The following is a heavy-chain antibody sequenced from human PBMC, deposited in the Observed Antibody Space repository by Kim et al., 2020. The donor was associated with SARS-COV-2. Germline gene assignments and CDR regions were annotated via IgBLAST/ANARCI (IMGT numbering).Heavy chain of an antibody. J-gene: IGHJ3*01. CDR1: GFTFNNFG. Sequence: GGSLRLSCAASGFTFNNFGMSWVHQAPGKGLEWVADITHEGSKKHYVDSVNGRFTISRDSFKNTLSLQMNGLTAEDTAVYYCAKATVVLLFGKFQDTAF. D-gene: IGHD3-10*02. CDR3: AKATVVLLFGKFQDTAF. CDR2: ITHEGSKK. V-gene: IGHV3-7*01.